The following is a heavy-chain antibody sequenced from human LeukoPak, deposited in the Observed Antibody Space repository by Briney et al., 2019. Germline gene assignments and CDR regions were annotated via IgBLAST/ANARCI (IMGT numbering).Heavy chain of an antibody. D-gene: IGHD3-22*01. CDR3: ATRSYYYDSSGYYW. CDR1: GGSFSGYY. Sequence: SETLSLTCAVYGGSFSGYYWSWIRQPPGKGLEWIGEINHSGSTNYNPSLKSRVTISVDTSKNQFSLKLSSVTAADTAVYYCATRSYYYDSSGYYWWGQGTLVTVSS. J-gene: IGHJ4*02. V-gene: IGHV4-34*01. CDR2: INHSGST.